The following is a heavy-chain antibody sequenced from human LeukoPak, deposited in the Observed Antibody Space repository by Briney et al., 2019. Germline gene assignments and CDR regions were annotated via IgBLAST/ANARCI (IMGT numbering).Heavy chain of an antibody. CDR3: ARAQEYCGGDCYSEL. V-gene: IGHV1-8*01. CDR1: GYTLTSYD. D-gene: IGHD2-21*02. CDR2: MNPNSGNT. J-gene: IGHJ4*02. Sequence: ASVKVSCKASGYTLTSYDINWVRQATGQGLEWMGWMNPNSGNTGYAQKFQGRVTMTRNTSKSTAYMELSSLRSEDTAVYYCARAQEYCGGDCYSELWGQGTLVTVSS.